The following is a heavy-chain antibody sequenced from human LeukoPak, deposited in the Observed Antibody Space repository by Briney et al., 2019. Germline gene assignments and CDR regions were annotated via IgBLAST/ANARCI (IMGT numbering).Heavy chain of an antibody. CDR3: AAGPVYDYSEF. V-gene: IGHV1-2*02. CDR2: INPNSGGT. J-gene: IGHJ4*02. CDR1: EYSFTDYY. D-gene: IGHD5/OR15-5a*01. Sequence: ASVKVSCKASEYSFTDYYIHWVRQAPGQGLEWMGWINPNSGGTNSAQKFQVRITLTRDTSISTAYMGLSRLGSDDTAVYYCAAGPVYDYSEFWGQGTLVTVSS.